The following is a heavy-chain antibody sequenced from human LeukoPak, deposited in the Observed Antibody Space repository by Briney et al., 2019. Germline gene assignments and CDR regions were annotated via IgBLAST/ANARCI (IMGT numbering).Heavy chain of an antibody. CDR1: GGSFSGYY. CDR2: INHSGST. CDR3: ARGLIVYDYIWGSYRSRSWFDP. D-gene: IGHD3-16*02. V-gene: IGHV4-34*01. Sequence: SETLSLTCAVYGGSFSGYYWSWIRQPPGKGLEWIGEINHSGSTNYNPSLKSRVTISVDTSKNQFSLKLSSVTAADTAVYYCARGLIVYDYIWGSYRSRSWFDPWGQGTLVTVSS. J-gene: IGHJ5*02.